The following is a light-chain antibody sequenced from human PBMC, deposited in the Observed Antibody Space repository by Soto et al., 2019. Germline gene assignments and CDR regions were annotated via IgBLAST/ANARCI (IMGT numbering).Light chain of an antibody. CDR2: GAS. CDR3: QQNNTWHPKMA. V-gene: IGKV3-15*01. CDR1: QSVSSD. J-gene: IGKJ1*01. Sequence: VVTQSPATLSVFPGETATLSCRASQSVSSDLAWYQQRPGQAPRLLIYGASTRATGIPARFRGSGSGTEFRLTISSLKSEDFATYYCQQNNTWHPKMAFGRGTKVEIK.